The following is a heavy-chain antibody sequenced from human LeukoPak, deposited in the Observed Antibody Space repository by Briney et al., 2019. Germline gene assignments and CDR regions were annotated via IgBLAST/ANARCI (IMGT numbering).Heavy chain of an antibody. V-gene: IGHV4-61*08. J-gene: IGHJ3*02. CDR2: IYYSGST. Sequence: SQTLSLTCTVSGGSISSGGYYWSWIRQPPGKGLEWIGYIYYSGSTNYNPSLKSRVTISVDTSKNQFSLKLSSVTAADTAVYYCARRDGWDAFDIWGQGTMVTVSS. CDR3: ARRDGWDAFDI. D-gene: IGHD3-10*01. CDR1: GGSISSGGYY.